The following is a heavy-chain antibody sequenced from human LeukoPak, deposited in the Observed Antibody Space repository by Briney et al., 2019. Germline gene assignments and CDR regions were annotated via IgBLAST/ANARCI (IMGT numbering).Heavy chain of an antibody. CDR2: IIPIFGTA. V-gene: IGHV1-69*05. Sequence: SVKVSCKASGGTFSSYAIGWVRQAPGQGLEWMEGIIPIFGTANYAQKFQGRVTITTDESTSTAYMELSSLRSEDTAVYYCARSCSSTSCYSYNWFDPWGQGTLVTVSS. D-gene: IGHD2-2*01. CDR1: GGTFSSYA. J-gene: IGHJ5*02. CDR3: ARSCSSTSCYSYNWFDP.